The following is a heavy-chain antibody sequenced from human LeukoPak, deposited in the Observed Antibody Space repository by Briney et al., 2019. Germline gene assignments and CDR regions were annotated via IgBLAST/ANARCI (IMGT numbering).Heavy chain of an antibody. CDR2: ISGSGGST. CDR3: AKRAVPGNAFFDN. J-gene: IGHJ4*02. V-gene: IGHV3-23*01. D-gene: IGHD6-19*01. Sequence: GGSLRLSCAASGFAFSSYAMSWVRQAPGKGLEWVSSISGSGGSTYYADSVKGRFTISRDNSKNTLFLQMNSLRAEDTAVYYCAKRAVPGNAFFDNWGQGTLVTVSS. CDR1: GFAFSSYA.